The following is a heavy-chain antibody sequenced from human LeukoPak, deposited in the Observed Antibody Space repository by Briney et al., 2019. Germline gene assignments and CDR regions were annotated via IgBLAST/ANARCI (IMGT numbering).Heavy chain of an antibody. CDR2: IYYSGRT. D-gene: IGHD3-22*01. J-gene: IGHJ1*01. Sequence: SETLSLTCSVSGDSVSRSDSYWDGIRQPPRKGLEWIGTIYYSGRTYYSPSLKSRVTMSVDPSNNQFSLNLRSVTAADTALYYCARRRYYDGSGYLEWGQGTLLSVSS. V-gene: IGHV4-39*01. CDR1: GDSVSRSDSY. CDR3: ARRRYYDGSGYLE.